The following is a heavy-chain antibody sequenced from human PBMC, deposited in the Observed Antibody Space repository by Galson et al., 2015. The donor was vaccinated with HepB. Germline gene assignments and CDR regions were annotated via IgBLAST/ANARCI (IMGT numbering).Heavy chain of an antibody. CDR3: ARALLYCSSTSCYGGGYYYYYMDV. CDR2: MNPNSGNT. D-gene: IGHD2-2*01. V-gene: IGHV1-8*02. CDR1: GGTFSSYA. J-gene: IGHJ6*03. Sequence: SVKVSCKASGGTFSSYAISWVRQAPGQGLEWMGWMNPNSGNTGYAQKFQGRVTMTRNTSISTAYMELSSLRSEDTAVYYCARALLYCSSTSCYGGGYYYYYMDVWGQGTTVTVSS.